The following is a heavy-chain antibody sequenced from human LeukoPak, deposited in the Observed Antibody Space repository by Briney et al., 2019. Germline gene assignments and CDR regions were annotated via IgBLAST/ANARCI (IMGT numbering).Heavy chain of an antibody. V-gene: IGHV1-69*04. J-gene: IGHJ4*02. CDR1: GGTFSSYA. D-gene: IGHD1-26*01. CDR3: ASSYPVFTR. CDR2: IIPILGIA. Sequence: ASVKVSCKTSGGTFSSYAISWVRQSPGQGLEWMGRIIPILGIANYAQKFQGRVTITADKSTSTAYMELSSLRSEDTAVYYCASSYPVFTRWGQGTLVTVSS.